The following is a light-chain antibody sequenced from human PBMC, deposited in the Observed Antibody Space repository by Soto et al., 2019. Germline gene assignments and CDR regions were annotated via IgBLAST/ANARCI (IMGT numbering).Light chain of an antibody. CDR2: DVS. Sequence: QSALTPPASVSGSPGQSITISCTGTSSDIGSYKYVSWYQHHPGKAPKLMIYDVSNRPSGVSNRFSGSKSGNTASLTISGLQAEDEADYYCCAYTSNITPFVFGTGTKVTVL. J-gene: IGLJ1*01. V-gene: IGLV2-14*03. CDR3: CAYTSNITPFV. CDR1: SSDIGSYKY.